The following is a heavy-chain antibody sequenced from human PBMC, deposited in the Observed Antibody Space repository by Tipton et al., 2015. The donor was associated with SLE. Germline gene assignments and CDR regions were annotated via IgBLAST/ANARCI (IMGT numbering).Heavy chain of an antibody. CDR3: TTSYFDSSGYREDY. CDR1: GFTFSGSS. D-gene: IGHD3-22*01. J-gene: IGHJ4*02. V-gene: IGHV3-73*01. Sequence: SLRLSCAASGFTFSGSSMHWVRQASGKGLEWIGLIRPKANNFATIYGVSVKGRFTASREDSKNTAYLQMNSLTTEDTAVYYCTTSYFDSSGYREDYWGQGALVTVSS. CDR2: IRPKANNFAT.